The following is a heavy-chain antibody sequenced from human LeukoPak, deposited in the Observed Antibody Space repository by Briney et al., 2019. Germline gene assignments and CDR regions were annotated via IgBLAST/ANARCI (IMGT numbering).Heavy chain of an antibody. D-gene: IGHD3-22*01. CDR1: GGTFSSYA. CDR2: IIPIFGTA. Sequence: SVKVSCKASGGTFSSYAISWVRQAPGQGLEWMGRIIPIFGTANYAQKFQGRVTITTDKSTSTAYMELSSMRSEDTAVYYCARESTTTYYYDSSGYYFFDYWGQGTLVTVSS. J-gene: IGHJ4*02. CDR3: ARESTTTYYYDSSGYYFFDY. V-gene: IGHV1-69*05.